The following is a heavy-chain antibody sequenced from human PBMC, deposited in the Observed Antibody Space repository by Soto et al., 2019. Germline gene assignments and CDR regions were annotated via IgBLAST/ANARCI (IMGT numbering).Heavy chain of an antibody. J-gene: IGHJ3*02. V-gene: IGHV3-74*01. D-gene: IGHD1-7*01. CDR3: ARLSGTWRAFDI. Sequence: EVQLVESGGGLVQPGGSLRLSCAASGFTFSSYWMHWVRQAPGKGLVWVSRIYTDGSRTNYADSVQGRFTISRDNTKNTLYLQLNSLRAADTAVYYCARLSGTWRAFDIGGQGTTVTVSS. CDR2: IYTDGSRT. CDR1: GFTFSSYW.